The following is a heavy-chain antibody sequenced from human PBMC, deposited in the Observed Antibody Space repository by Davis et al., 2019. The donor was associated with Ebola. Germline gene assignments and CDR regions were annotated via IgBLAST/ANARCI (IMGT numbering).Heavy chain of an antibody. CDR3: ARDLGRGDYYFDY. CDR2: TYYRSKWYN. V-gene: IGHV6-1*01. J-gene: IGHJ4*02. D-gene: IGHD7-27*01. CDR1: GDSVSSNSAA. Sequence: SQIPSLTRAIPGDSVSSNSAAWNWIRQSPSRGLEWLGRTYYRSKWYNDYALSVKSRITIKPDTSQNQFTLQLNSVTPEDTAVYYCARDLGRGDYYFDYWGQGTLVTVSS.